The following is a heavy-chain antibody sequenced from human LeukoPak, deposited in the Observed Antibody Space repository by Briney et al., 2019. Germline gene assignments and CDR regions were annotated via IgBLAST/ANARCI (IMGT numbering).Heavy chain of an antibody. J-gene: IGHJ6*02. V-gene: IGHV3-66*01. D-gene: IGHD2-21*02. CDR1: GFTVSSNY. Sequence: GGSLRLSCAASGFTVSSNYMSWVRQAPGKGLEWVSVIYSGGSTYYADSVKGRFTISRDNPKNTLYLQMNSLRAEDTAVYYCARASHLTASSYYYYGMDVWGQGTTVTVSS. CDR3: ARASHLTASSYYYYGMDV. CDR2: IYSGGST.